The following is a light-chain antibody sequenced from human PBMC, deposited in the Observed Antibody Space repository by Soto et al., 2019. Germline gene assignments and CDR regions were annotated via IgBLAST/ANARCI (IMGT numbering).Light chain of an antibody. V-gene: IGLV1-44*01. J-gene: IGLJ1*01. Sequence: QSVLTQPPSASGTPGQRVTISCSGSSSNIVSNSVNWYQQLPGAAPKLLIYSNNQRPSGVPDRFSGSKSGTSASLAISWLQSEDEADYYCAAWDDSLNGREVFGTGTKVTVL. CDR2: SNN. CDR1: SSNIVSNS. CDR3: AAWDDSLNGREV.